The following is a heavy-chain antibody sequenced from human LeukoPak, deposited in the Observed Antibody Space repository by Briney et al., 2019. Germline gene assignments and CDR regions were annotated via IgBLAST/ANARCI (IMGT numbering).Heavy chain of an antibody. CDR1: GFTVGSNY. CDR3: ARVKIPWRTFDY. Sequence: GGSLRLTCAASGFTVGSNYMSWVRQAPGKGLEWVSVIYSGGSTYYADSVKGRFTISRDNSKNTLYLQMNSLRAEDTAVYYCARVKIPWRTFDYWGQGTLVTVSS. CDR2: IYSGGST. D-gene: IGHD1-1*01. J-gene: IGHJ4*02. V-gene: IGHV3-66*01.